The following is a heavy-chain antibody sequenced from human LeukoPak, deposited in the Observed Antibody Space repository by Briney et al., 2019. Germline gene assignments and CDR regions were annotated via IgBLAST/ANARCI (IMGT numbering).Heavy chain of an antibody. J-gene: IGHJ4*02. CDR1: GYTFTSYG. CDR2: IIPIFGTA. Sequence: ASVKVSCKASGYTFTSYGISWVRQAPGQGLEWMGGIIPIFGTANYAQKFQGRVTITADESTSTAYMELSSLRSEDTAVYYCARDFDYWGQGTLVTVSS. V-gene: IGHV1-69*13. CDR3: ARDFDY.